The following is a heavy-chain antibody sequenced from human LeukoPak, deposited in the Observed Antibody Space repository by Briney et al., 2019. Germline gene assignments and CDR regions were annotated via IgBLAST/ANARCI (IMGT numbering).Heavy chain of an antibody. CDR2: IYYSGST. D-gene: IGHD4-17*01. Sequence: SETLSLTCTVSGGSISSYYWSWIRQPPGKGLEWIGYIYYSGSTNYNPSLKSRVTILVDTSKNQFSLKPSSVTAADTAVYYCARGHSPVTTKVSYFQHWGQGTLVTVSS. CDR3: ARGHSPVTTKVSYFQH. V-gene: IGHV4-59*12. J-gene: IGHJ1*01. CDR1: GGSISSYY.